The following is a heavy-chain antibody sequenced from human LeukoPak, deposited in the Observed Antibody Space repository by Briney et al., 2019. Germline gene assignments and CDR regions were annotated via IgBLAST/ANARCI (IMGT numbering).Heavy chain of an antibody. CDR1: GGSISSYY. Sequence: SGTLSLTCTVSGGSISSYYWSWIRQPPGKGLEWMGHIYYSGSTNYNASLKSRVTISVDTSKSQFSLKLSSVTAADTAVYYCARTPDTAMAQGYWYFDLWGRGTLVTVSS. CDR2: IYYSGST. D-gene: IGHD5-18*01. J-gene: IGHJ2*01. V-gene: IGHV4-59*08. CDR3: ARTPDTAMAQGYWYFDL.